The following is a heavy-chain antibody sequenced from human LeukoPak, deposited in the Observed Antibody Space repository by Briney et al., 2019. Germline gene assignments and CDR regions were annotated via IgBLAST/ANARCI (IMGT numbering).Heavy chain of an antibody. J-gene: IGHJ4*02. Sequence: PSETLSLTCTVSGGSISSSSYYWGWIRQPPGKGLEWIGSIYYSGSTYYNPSLKSRVTISVDTSKNQFSLKLSSVTAADTAVYYCARSYPNRYGSGSHIRHWGQGTLVTVSS. CDR3: ARSYPNRYGSGSHIRH. CDR2: IYYSGST. V-gene: IGHV4-39*07. CDR1: GGSISSSSYY. D-gene: IGHD3-10*01.